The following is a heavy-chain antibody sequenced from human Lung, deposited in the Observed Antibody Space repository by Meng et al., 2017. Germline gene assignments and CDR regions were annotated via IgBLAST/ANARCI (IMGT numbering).Heavy chain of an antibody. V-gene: IGHV4-34*04. D-gene: IGHD4-11*01. J-gene: IGHJ4*02. CDR1: GGSFRDLY. Sequence: QEGGPGRFKPLETLSLTWLVSGGSFRDLYRSRIRPPPGKGPEWIGEINHSGSTNHNPSLESRATISVDTSQNNLSLKLSSVTAADSAVYYCARGPTTMAHDFDYWGQGTLVTVSS. CDR3: ARGPTTMAHDFDY. CDR2: INHSGST.